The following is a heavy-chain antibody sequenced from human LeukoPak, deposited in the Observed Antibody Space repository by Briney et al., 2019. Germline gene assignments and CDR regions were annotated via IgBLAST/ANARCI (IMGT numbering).Heavy chain of an antibody. J-gene: IGHJ6*03. V-gene: IGHV3-66*02. CDR1: GFTVSSNY. Sequence: PGGSLRLSCAASGFTVSSNYMSWVRQAPGKGLEWVSVIYSGGSTYYADSVKGRFTISRDNSKNTLYLQMNSLRAEDTAVYYCARPVEMATPPYYYYYMDVWGKGTTVTVSS. D-gene: IGHD5-24*01. CDR2: IYSGGST. CDR3: ARPVEMATPPYYYYYMDV.